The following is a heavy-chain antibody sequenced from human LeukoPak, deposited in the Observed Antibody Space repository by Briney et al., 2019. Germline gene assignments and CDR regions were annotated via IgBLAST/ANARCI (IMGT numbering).Heavy chain of an antibody. V-gene: IGHV3-23*01. CDR2: ISGSGGST. CDR3: ARDPYDSSGYYYHGPHWYFDL. J-gene: IGHJ2*01. D-gene: IGHD3-22*01. CDR1: GFTFSSYG. Sequence: GGSLRLSCAASGFTFSSYGMSWVRQAPGKGLEWVSAISGSGGSTYYADSVKGRFTISRDNSKNTLYLQMNSLRAEDTAVYYCARDPYDSSGYYYHGPHWYFDLWGRGTLVTVSS.